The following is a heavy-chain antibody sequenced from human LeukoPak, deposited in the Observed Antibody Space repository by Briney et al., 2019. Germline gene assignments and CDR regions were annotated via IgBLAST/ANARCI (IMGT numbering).Heavy chain of an antibody. Sequence: SETLSLTCTVSGGSISSYYWGWIRQPPGKGLEWIGYIYYSGSTNYNPSLKSRVTISVDTSKNQFSLKLSSVTAADTAVYYCARHGSYSSGWYNERYYFDYWGQGTLVTVSS. CDR2: IYYSGST. CDR3: ARHGSYSSGWYNERYYFDY. D-gene: IGHD6-19*01. V-gene: IGHV4-59*08. J-gene: IGHJ4*02. CDR1: GGSISSYY.